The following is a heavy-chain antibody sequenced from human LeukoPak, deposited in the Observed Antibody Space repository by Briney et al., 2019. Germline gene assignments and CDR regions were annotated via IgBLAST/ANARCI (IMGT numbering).Heavy chain of an antibody. J-gene: IGHJ3*02. CDR2: ISSSGSTI. CDR3: ASLGWATMIVVVSHTDAFDI. CDR1: RFTFRSYE. V-gene: IGHV3-48*03. Sequence: PGGSLRLSCAGSRFTFRSYEMNWVRQAPGKGLEWVSYISSSGSTIYYADSVKGRFTISRDNAKNSLYLQMNSLRAEDTAVYYCASLGWATMIVVVSHTDAFDIWGQGTMVTVSS. D-gene: IGHD3-22*01.